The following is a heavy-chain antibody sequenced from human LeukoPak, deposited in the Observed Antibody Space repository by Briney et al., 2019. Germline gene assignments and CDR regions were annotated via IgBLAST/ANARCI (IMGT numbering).Heavy chain of an antibody. CDR1: DFTVSSDY. CDR3: ARLNSGTYPSAPYWYFDL. D-gene: IGHD1-26*01. J-gene: IGHJ2*01. V-gene: IGHV3-53*01. Sequence: GGSLRLSCAASDFTVSSDYISWVRQAPGKGLEWVSVIYSGGSTYYADSVKGRFTISRDNSKNTVYLQMNSLRGEDTAMYYCARLNSGTYPSAPYWYFDLWGRGTLVTVSS. CDR2: IYSGGST.